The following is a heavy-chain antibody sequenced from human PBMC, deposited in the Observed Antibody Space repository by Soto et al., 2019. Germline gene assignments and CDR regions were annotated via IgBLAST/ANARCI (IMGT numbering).Heavy chain of an antibody. CDR2: IIPTFGTA. J-gene: IGHJ6*02. CDR1: RVAFSKFI. Sequence: SVKVSCKASRVAFSKFIVTWVRQAPGLGLEWVGGIIPTFGTANYAQKFQGRVTITADESTSTSYMEVNNLRSEDTAVYYCAKVRYSSPMGYYYGMDVWGQGTTVTVSS. V-gene: IGHV1-69*13. D-gene: IGHD6-19*01. CDR3: AKVRYSSPMGYYYGMDV.